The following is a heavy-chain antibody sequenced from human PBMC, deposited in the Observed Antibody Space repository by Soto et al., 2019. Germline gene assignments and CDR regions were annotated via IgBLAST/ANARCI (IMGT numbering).Heavy chain of an antibody. D-gene: IGHD2-21*01. V-gene: IGHV4-31*03. Sequence: QVQLQESGPGLVKSSQTLSLTCTVSGGSISSGGYHWNWIRQHPGKGLEWIGNIYYSGSTYYNPYLQSRVTISIDTSKNPFSLKLSSVTAADTAVYYCARDVWPYYFDYWGQGTLVTVSS. CDR2: IYYSGST. J-gene: IGHJ4*02. CDR3: ARDVWPYYFDY. CDR1: GGSISSGGYH.